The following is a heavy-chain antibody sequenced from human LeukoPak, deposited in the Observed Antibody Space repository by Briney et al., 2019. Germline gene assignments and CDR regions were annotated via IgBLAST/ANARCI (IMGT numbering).Heavy chain of an antibody. CDR2: IYYSGST. D-gene: IGHD3-3*01. V-gene: IGHV4-59*01. J-gene: IGHJ4*02. CDR1: GGSISSYY. CDR3: ARSLTIFGVVAYFDY. Sequence: PSETLSLTCTVSGGSISSYYWSWIRQPPGKGLEWIGYIYYSGSTNYNPSLKSRVTISVDTSKNQFSLKLSSVTAADTAVYYCARSLTIFGVVAYFDYWGQGTLVTVSS.